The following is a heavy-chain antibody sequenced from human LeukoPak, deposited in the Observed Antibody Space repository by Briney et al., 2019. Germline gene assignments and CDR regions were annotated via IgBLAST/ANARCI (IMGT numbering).Heavy chain of an antibody. Sequence: GGSLRLSCAASGFTFSSYEMNWVRQAPGKGLEWVSYISSSGSTIYYADSVKGRFTISRDNSKNTLYLQMNSLRAEDTAVYYCAKGGSYGYESWFDPWGQGTLVTVSS. CDR1: GFTFSSYE. CDR2: ISSSGSTI. V-gene: IGHV3-48*03. D-gene: IGHD5-18*01. CDR3: AKGGSYGYESWFDP. J-gene: IGHJ5*02.